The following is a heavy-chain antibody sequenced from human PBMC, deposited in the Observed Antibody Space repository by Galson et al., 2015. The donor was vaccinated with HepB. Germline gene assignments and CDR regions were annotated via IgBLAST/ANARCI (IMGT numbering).Heavy chain of an antibody. J-gene: IGHJ4*02. CDR2: ISSSSSTI. Sequence: SLRLSCAASGFIFSSYGMSWVRQAPGKGLEWVSYISSSSSTIYYADSVKGRVTISRDNAKNSLYLQMNSLRDEDSAVYYCVVGRGGNWGQGTLVTVSS. CDR1: GFIFSSYG. CDR3: VVGRGGN. V-gene: IGHV3-48*02. D-gene: IGHD2-15*01.